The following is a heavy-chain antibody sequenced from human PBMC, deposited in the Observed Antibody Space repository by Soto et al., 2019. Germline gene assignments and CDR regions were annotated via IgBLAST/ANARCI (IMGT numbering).Heavy chain of an antibody. CDR1: GFTFSSYA. Sequence: RLSCAASGFTFSSYAMSWVRQAPGKGLEWVSAISGSGGSTYYADSVKGRFTISRDNSKNTLYLQMNSLRAEDTALYYCARDGPSGSYVDYWGQGTLVTVSS. CDR2: ISGSGGST. J-gene: IGHJ4*02. D-gene: IGHD1-26*01. CDR3: ARDGPSGSYVDY. V-gene: IGHV3-23*01.